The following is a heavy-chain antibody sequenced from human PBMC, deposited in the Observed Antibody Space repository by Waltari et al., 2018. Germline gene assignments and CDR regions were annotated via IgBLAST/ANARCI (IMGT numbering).Heavy chain of an antibody. J-gene: IGHJ5*02. D-gene: IGHD3-16*01. CDR1: GGSLSPYY. CDR2: INTGGNT. Sequence: QVQLQESGPGLVKTSETLSLTCTVSGGSLSPYYWTWIRQPAGKGREWIGRINTGGNTNHNPSLKSRVTMAVDTSKNQFSLTLSSVTAADTAVYYCAREVGGSRWFDPWGQGTLVTVSS. CDR3: AREVGGSRWFDP. V-gene: IGHV4-4*07.